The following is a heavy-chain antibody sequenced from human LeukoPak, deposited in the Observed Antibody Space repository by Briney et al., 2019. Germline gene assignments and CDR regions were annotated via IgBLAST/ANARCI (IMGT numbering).Heavy chain of an antibody. CDR3: ARDRAYDY. D-gene: IGHD3-10*01. CDR2: ISGSGGST. J-gene: IGHJ4*02. V-gene: IGHV3-23*01. CDR1: GLTFSSFA. Sequence: PGGSLRLSCATSGLTFSSFAMSWVRQAPGKGLEWVSAISGSGGSTYFADSVKGRFTISRDNSKNTLYLQMNSLRAEDTAVYYCARDRAYDYWGQGTLVTVSS.